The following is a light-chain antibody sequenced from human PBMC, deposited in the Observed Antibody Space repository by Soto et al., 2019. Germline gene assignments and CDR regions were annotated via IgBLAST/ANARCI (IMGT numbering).Light chain of an antibody. CDR1: QSVSSSY. CDR2: GAS. Sequence: EMVLTQSPGTLSLSPGERATLSCRASQSVSSSYLAWYQQKPGQAPRILIYGASSRATGIPDRFSGSGSGTDFTLTISRLEPEDSGVYYCQQYGGSPGTFGQGTKVDIK. J-gene: IGKJ1*01. V-gene: IGKV3-20*01. CDR3: QQYGGSPGT.